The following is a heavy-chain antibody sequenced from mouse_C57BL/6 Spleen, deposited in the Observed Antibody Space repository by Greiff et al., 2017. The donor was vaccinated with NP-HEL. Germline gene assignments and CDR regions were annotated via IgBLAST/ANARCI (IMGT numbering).Heavy chain of an antibody. CDR3: AREGFTTVVATDY. D-gene: IGHD1-1*01. CDR1: GYTFTDYY. Sequence: VQLQQSGPELVKPGASVKISCKASGYTFTDYYMNWVKQSHGKSLEWIGDINPNNGGTSYNQKFKGKATLTVDKSSSTAYMELRSLTSEDSAVYYCAREGFTTVVATDYWGQGTTLTVSS. V-gene: IGHV1-26*01. J-gene: IGHJ2*01. CDR2: INPNNGGT.